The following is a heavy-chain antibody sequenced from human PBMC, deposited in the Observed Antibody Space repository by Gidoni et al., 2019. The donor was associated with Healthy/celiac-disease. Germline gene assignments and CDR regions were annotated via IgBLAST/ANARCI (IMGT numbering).Heavy chain of an antibody. V-gene: IGHV1-69*01. CDR3: AREAGYCTGGVCGTFDY. D-gene: IGHD2-8*02. CDR2: IIPIFGTA. CDR1: GGTFSSYA. J-gene: IGHJ4*02. Sequence: EVKKPGSSVKVSCKASGGTFSSYAISWVRQAPGQGLEWMGGIIPIFGTANYAQKFQGRVTITADESTSTAYMELSSLRSEDTAVYYCAREAGYCTGGVCGTFDYWGQGTLVTVSS.